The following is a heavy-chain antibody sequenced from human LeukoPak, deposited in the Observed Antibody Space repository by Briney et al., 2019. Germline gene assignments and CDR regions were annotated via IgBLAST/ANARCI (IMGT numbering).Heavy chain of an antibody. Sequence: GGSLRLSCAASGFTVSSNYMSWVRQAPGKGLEWVSVIYSGGSTYYADSVKGRFTISRDNSKNTLYLQMNSLRAEDTDVYSCARDSSSLYYYGMDVWGQGTTVTVSS. J-gene: IGHJ6*02. D-gene: IGHD6-6*01. CDR1: GFTVSSNY. CDR2: IYSGGST. V-gene: IGHV3-53*01. CDR3: ARDSSSLYYYGMDV.